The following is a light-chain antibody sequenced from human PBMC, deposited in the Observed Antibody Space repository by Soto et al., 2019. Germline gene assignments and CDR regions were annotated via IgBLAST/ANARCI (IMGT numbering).Light chain of an antibody. V-gene: IGKV3-20*01. Sequence: EIVLTQSPGTLSLSPGERATLSCRASHSVGNSYLAWYQQKPGRAPRLLIYGASGRATGIPDRFSGGGSGTDFTLTISRLEPEDFAVYYCQQYGSPPPYTFGRGTKVDSK. CDR1: HSVGNSY. CDR3: QQYGSPPPYT. CDR2: GAS. J-gene: IGKJ2*01.